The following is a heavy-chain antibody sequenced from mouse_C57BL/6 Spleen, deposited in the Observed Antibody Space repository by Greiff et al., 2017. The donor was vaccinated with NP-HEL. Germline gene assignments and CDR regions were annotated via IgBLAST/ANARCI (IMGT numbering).Heavy chain of an antibody. Sequence: VQLQQSGPELVKPGASVKLSCKASGYTFTSYDINWVKQRPGQGLEWIGWIYPRDGSTKYNEKFKGKATVTVDTSASTAYMELHSLTSEDSAVYFCARRSTTVVAPYFDVWGTGTTVTVSS. D-gene: IGHD1-1*01. CDR1: GYTFTSYD. CDR2: IYPRDGST. CDR3: ARRSTTVVAPYFDV. V-gene: IGHV1-85*01. J-gene: IGHJ1*03.